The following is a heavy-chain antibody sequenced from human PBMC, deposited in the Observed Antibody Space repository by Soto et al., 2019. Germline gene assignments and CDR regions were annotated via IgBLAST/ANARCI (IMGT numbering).Heavy chain of an antibody. CDR1: GFTFSSYG. V-gene: IGHV3-23*01. J-gene: IGHJ4*02. Sequence: EVQLLESGGGLVQPGGSLRLSCAASGFTFSSYGMSWVRQAPGKGLEWVSSISNTGGSTSYADSVKGRFTISRDNSKDTLFLQMNSLRADDTAVYYCAKITGYLGYFDYWGQGTLVTVAS. D-gene: IGHD1-26*01. CDR2: ISNTGGST. CDR3: AKITGYLGYFDY.